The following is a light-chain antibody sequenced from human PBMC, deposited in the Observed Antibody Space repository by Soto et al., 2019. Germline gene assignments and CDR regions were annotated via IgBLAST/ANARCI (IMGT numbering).Light chain of an antibody. CDR3: CSYTSSSTYV. Sequence: QSALTQPASVSGSPGQSITISCTGTSSDVGAYNYVSWFQQYPDKAPKLMIYDVSNRPSGVSNRFSGSKSGNTASLTISGLQAEDEADYYCCSYTSSSTYVFGTGTKVTVL. CDR1: SSDVGAYNY. V-gene: IGLV2-14*01. J-gene: IGLJ1*01. CDR2: DVS.